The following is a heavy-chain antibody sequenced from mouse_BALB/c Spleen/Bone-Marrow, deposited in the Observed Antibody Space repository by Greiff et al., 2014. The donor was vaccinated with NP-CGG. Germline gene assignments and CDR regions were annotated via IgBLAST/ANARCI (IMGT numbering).Heavy chain of an antibody. CDR2: INPYNDGT. CDR1: GYTFTSYV. D-gene: IGHD2-14*01. V-gene: IGHV1-14*01. J-gene: IGHJ3*01. Sequence: VQLKESGPELVKPGASVKMSCKASGYTFTSYVMHWVKQKPGQGLEWIGYINPYNDGTKYNEKFKGKATLTSDKSSSTAYMELSSRTSEDAAVYYCASPYYRYDGFAYWGQGTLVTVSA. CDR3: ASPYYRYDGFAY.